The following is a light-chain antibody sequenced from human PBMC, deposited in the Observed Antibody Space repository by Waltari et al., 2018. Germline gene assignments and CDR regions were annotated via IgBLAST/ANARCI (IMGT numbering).Light chain of an antibody. CDR2: RST. J-gene: IGLJ3*02. CDR1: ADNVCNQG. V-gene: IGLV10-54*04. CDR3: AAWDSRLSAWL. Sequence: QAGLTQPPSVSKGLGQTATLTCSGNADNVCNQGAIWPQQYPGHPPKLLAHRSTKRPSGVSERFSASRSGDTASLNIDGLQTDDEADYHCAAWDSRLSAWLFGGGTKLTVL.